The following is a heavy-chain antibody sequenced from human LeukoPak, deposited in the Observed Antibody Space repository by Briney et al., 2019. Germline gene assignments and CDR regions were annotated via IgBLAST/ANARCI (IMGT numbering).Heavy chain of an antibody. D-gene: IGHD3-10*02. CDR2: ISSSGSTI. Sequence: GGSLRLSCAASGFPFSSYEMNWVRPAPGKGLAWVSYISSSGSTIYYADSVKGRFTISRDNAKNSLYLQMNSLRAEDTAVYYCAELGITMIGGVWGKGATVTISS. V-gene: IGHV3-48*03. J-gene: IGHJ6*01. CDR3: AELGITMIGGV. CDR1: GFPFSSYE.